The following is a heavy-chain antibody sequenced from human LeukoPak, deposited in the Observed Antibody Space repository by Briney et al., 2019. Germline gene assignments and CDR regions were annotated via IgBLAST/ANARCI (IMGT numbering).Heavy chain of an antibody. CDR2: IYTSGST. D-gene: IGHD3-3*01. Sequence: PSETLSLTCTVSGGSISSYYWSWIRQPAGKGLEWIGRIYTSGSTNYNPSLKSRVTMSVDTSENQFSLKLSSVTAADTAVYYCARESGNYDFWSGYSYYYGMDVWGQGTTVTVSS. V-gene: IGHV4-4*07. CDR3: ARESGNYDFWSGYSYYYGMDV. CDR1: GGSISSYY. J-gene: IGHJ6*02.